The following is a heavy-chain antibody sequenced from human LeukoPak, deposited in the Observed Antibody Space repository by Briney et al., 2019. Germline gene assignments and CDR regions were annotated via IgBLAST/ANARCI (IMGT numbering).Heavy chain of an antibody. Sequence: SETLSLTCTVSGGSISSGDYSWSWIRQPPGKGLEWIGYIYYSGSTYYNPSLKSRVTISVDTSKNQFSLKLSSVTAADTAVYYCARAVGYYYYGMDVWGQGTTVTVSS. CDR1: GGSISSGDYS. CDR3: ARAVGYYYYGMDV. J-gene: IGHJ6*02. CDR2: IYYSGST. V-gene: IGHV4-30-4*01.